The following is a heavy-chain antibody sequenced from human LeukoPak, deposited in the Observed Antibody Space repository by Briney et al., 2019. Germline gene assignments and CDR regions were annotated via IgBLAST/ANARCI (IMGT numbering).Heavy chain of an antibody. Sequence: GGSLRLSCAAYGFTFSTYNMNWVRQAPGKGLEWVSSISSSSNYIYYADSVKGRFTISRDNAKNSLYLQMNNLRAEDTDVYYCARDVGASAPDPFDIWGQGTMVTVSS. CDR2: ISSSSNYI. CDR3: ARDVGASAPDPFDI. J-gene: IGHJ3*02. D-gene: IGHD1-26*01. CDR1: GFTFSTYN. V-gene: IGHV3-21*01.